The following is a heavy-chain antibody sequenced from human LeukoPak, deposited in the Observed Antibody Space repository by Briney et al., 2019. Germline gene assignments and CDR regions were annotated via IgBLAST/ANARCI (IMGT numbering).Heavy chain of an antibody. CDR1: GFTFDDYA. CDR3: AKGPAAAGTPPDY. CDR2: ISWNSGSI. V-gene: IGHV3-9*01. D-gene: IGHD6-13*01. Sequence: GGSLRLSCAASGFTFDDYAMHWVRQAPGKGLEWVSGISWNSGSIGYADSVKGRFTISRDNAKNSLYLQMNSLRAEDTALYYCAKGPAAAGTPPDYWGQGTLVTVSS. J-gene: IGHJ4*02.